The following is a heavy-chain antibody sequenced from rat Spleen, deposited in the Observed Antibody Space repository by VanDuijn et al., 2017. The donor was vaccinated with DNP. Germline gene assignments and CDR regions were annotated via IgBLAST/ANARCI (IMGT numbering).Heavy chain of an antibody. D-gene: IGHD1-6*01. Sequence: EVQLVEPGGGVVQPGRSLKVSCAVSGFTFSNYDMAWVRQAPTKGLEWVASISPSGGSTYYRDSVKGRFTVSRDNAKSSLYLQMDSLRSEDTATYYCARRKNYGLSYYFDYWGQGVMVTVSS. CDR1: GFTFSNYD. CDR2: ISPSGGST. V-gene: IGHV5-25*01. CDR3: ARRKNYGLSYYFDY. J-gene: IGHJ2*01.